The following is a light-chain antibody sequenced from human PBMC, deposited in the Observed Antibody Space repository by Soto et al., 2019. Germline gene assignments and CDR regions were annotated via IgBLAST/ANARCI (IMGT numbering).Light chain of an antibody. CDR3: CSYTSTSGRV. CDR2: EVS. CDR1: SSDVGGYDY. V-gene: IGLV2-14*01. J-gene: IGLJ3*02. Sequence: QSALTQPASVSGSPGQSITISCTGTSSDVGGYDYVSWYQQHPGRAPKVMIFEVSKRPSGVSNRFSGSKSGNTASLTISGLQAEYEADYYFCSYTSTSGRVFGGGTKLTVL.